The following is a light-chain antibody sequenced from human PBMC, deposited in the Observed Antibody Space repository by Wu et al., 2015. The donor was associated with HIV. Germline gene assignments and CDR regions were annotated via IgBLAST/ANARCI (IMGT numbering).Light chain of an antibody. CDR3: QQYDNSPQT. V-gene: IGKV3-20*01. Sequence: MSLTQSPGTLSLSPGESATLSCRASQTVSRNYLAWYQQRPGQAPRLLIYGASFRATGIPDRFSGSGSGTDFTLTISRLEPEDFAVYYCQQYDNSPQTFGQGTRLEIK. CDR2: GAS. J-gene: IGKJ5*01. CDR1: QTVSRNY.